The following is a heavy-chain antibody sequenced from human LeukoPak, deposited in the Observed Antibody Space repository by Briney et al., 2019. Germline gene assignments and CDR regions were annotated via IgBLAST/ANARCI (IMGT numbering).Heavy chain of an antibody. CDR1: GGSISSSSYY. V-gene: IGHV4-39*07. D-gene: IGHD3-3*01. CDR3: ARLYYDFWSGYTDNWFDP. J-gene: IGHJ5*02. CDR2: IYYSGST. Sequence: SETLSLTCTVSGGSISSSSYYWGWIRQPPGKGLEWIGSIYYSGSTYHNPSLKSRVTISVDTSKNQFSLKLSSVTAADTAVYYCARLYYDFWSGYTDNWFDPWGQGTLVTVSS.